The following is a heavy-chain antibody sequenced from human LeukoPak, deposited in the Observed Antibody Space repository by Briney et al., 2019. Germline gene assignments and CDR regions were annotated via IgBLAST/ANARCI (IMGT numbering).Heavy chain of an antibody. CDR3: ARHSGTYFSYYYMDV. Sequence: SETLSLTCTVSGYSISSGYYWGWIRQPPGKGLEWIGSISYSGSTYYNPSLKSRVTISVDTSKNQFSLKLSSVTAADTAVYYCARHSGTYFSYYYMDVWGKGTTVTISS. CDR2: ISYSGST. D-gene: IGHD1-26*01. CDR1: GYSISSGYY. J-gene: IGHJ6*03. V-gene: IGHV4-38-2*02.